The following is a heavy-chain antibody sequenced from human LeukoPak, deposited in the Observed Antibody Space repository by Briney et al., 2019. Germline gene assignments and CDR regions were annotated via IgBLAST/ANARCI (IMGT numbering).Heavy chain of an antibody. J-gene: IGHJ1*01. CDR2: IIPIFGTA. CDR3: ATKLGPESQINKVMVVTAIGFEYFQH. CDR1: GYTFTGYY. D-gene: IGHD2-21*02. V-gene: IGHV1-69*13. Sequence: GASVKVSCKASGYTFTGYYMHWVRQAPGQGLEWMGGIIPIFGTANYAQKFQGRVTITADESTSTAYMELSSLRSEDTAVYYCATKLGPESQINKVMVVTAIGFEYFQHWGQGTLVTVSS.